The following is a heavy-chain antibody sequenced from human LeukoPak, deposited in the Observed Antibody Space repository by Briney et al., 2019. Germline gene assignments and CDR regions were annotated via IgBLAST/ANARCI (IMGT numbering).Heavy chain of an antibody. CDR1: GFTFSTYA. V-gene: IGHV3-23*01. Sequence: GGSLRLSCAASGFTFSTYAMSWVRQAPGKGLEWVSAISGTGGRTYYADYVKGRFTISRDNSKNTLYLQMKSLRAEDTAIFYCAKDPNRYCGGDCYSDYWGQGTLVTVSS. CDR2: ISGTGGRT. CDR3: AKDPNRYCGGDCYSDY. D-gene: IGHD2-21*01. J-gene: IGHJ4*02.